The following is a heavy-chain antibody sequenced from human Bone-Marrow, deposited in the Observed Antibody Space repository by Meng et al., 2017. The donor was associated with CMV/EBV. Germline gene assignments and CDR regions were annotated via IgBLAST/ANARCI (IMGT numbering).Heavy chain of an antibody. D-gene: IGHD3-10*01. J-gene: IGHJ4*02. V-gene: IGHV1-18*04. Sequence: ASVKVSCKTSVYSFTNFVVSWVRQATGQGIEWMGWISAHNGNTKYAQNSQDRVTMTAEETTATAFMELRSRKSEDTAVYYCARETYFYTSGRYRTVVQKQTAPDNWGQGPLVTVSS. CDR3: ARETYFYTSGRYRTVVQKQTAPDN. CDR1: VYSFTNFV. CDR2: ISAHNGNT.